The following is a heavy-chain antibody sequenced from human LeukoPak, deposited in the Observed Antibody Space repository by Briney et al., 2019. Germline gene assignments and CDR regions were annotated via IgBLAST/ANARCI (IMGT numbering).Heavy chain of an antibody. D-gene: IGHD1-26*01. CDR3: ARQGSGNYLSPVNY. V-gene: IGHV4-39*01. CDR2: IYYSGST. Sequence: PAETLSLTCTVSGGSISSSSYYWGWIRQPPGKGLEWIGTIYYSGSTYYNPSLKSRVTISVDTSKDQFSLKLSSVTAADTAVYYCARQGSGNYLSPVNYWGQGTLVTVSS. J-gene: IGHJ4*02. CDR1: GGSISSSSYY.